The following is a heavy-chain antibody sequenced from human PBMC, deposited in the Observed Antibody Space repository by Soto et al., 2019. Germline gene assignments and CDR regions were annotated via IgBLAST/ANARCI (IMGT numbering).Heavy chain of an antibody. V-gene: IGHV4-59*01. Sequence: SETLSLTCTVSGDSLSAYSWSWVRQPPGKGLEWIGNIHYNGNTKYNPSLKSRVTISVDTSKNQFSLKLSSVTAADTAVYYCATVRYSGSYQDAFDIWRQGTMVPVSS. CDR1: GDSLSAYS. J-gene: IGHJ3*02. CDR3: ATVRYSGSYQDAFDI. CDR2: IHYNGNT. D-gene: IGHD1-26*01.